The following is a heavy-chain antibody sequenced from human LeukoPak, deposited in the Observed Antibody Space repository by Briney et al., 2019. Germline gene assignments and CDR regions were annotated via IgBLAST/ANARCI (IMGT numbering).Heavy chain of an antibody. Sequence: PGGSLRLSCAASGFTFSSYWMSWVRQAPGKGLEWVANIKQDGSEKYYVDSVKGRFTISRDNAKNSLYLQMNSLRAEDTAVYYCARGIGYGSGSFQAAGFDYWGQGTLVTDSS. V-gene: IGHV3-7*01. CDR2: IKQDGSEK. D-gene: IGHD3-10*01. J-gene: IGHJ4*02. CDR1: GFTFSSYW. CDR3: ARGIGYGSGSFQAAGFDY.